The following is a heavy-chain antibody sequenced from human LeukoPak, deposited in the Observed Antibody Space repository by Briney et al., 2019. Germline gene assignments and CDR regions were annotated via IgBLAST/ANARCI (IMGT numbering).Heavy chain of an antibody. CDR1: GFTFRNYN. D-gene: IGHD4-17*01. V-gene: IGHV3-48*01. CDR2: ISTGSSNI. Sequence: GGSLRLSCEVSGFTFRNYNMHWVRQAPGMGLEWVSYISTGSSNIDYADSVKGRFTISRDNAKNSLYLQMNSLRAEDTAVYYCARVNYADVFNSWGQGTLVTVSS. CDR3: ARVNYADVFNS. J-gene: IGHJ4*02.